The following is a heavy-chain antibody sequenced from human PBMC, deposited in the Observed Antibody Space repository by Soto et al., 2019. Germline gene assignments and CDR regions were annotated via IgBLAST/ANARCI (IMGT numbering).Heavy chain of an antibody. V-gene: IGHV4-59*01. Sequence: SETLSLTCTVSGGSIGSYYWSWIRQPPGKGLEWIGYIYCSGSTNYNPALRSLVTTSADTSQNQSSLKLSSVSAADTEVYYCASFSTDCSGGGCYSFDYWGQRTLVTVSS. CDR1: GGSIGSYY. CDR3: ASFSTDCSGGGCYSFDY. CDR2: IYCSGST. D-gene: IGHD2-15*01. J-gene: IGHJ4*02.